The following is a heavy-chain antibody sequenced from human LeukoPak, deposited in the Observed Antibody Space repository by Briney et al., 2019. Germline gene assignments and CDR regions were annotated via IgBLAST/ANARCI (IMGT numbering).Heavy chain of an antibody. CDR3: ARDRLLYSSGWPVPNYFDY. Sequence: GASAKVSCKASGYTFTSYYMHWVRQAPGQGLEWMGIINPSGGSTSYAQKFQGRVTMTRDTSTSTVYMELSSLRSEDTAVYYCARDRLLYSSGWPVPNYFDYWGQGTLVTVSS. J-gene: IGHJ4*02. D-gene: IGHD6-19*01. V-gene: IGHV1-46*01. CDR1: GYTFTSYY. CDR2: INPSGGST.